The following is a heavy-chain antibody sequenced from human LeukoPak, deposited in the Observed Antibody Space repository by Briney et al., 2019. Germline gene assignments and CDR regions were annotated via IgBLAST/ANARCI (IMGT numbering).Heavy chain of an antibody. CDR3: ARGRLVYY. Sequence: TSETLSLTCAVYGGSFSGFYWCWIRQPPGKGLEWIGEVNHIGSTNYNPSLKSRVTISLDTSKNQFSLKLSTVTAADTAIYYCARGRLVYYWGQGALVTVSS. D-gene: IGHD6-6*01. CDR1: GGSFSGFY. J-gene: IGHJ4*02. CDR2: VNHIGST. V-gene: IGHV4-34*01.